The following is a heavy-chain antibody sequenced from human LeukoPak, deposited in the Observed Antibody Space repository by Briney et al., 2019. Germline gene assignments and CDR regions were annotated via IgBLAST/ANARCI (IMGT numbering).Heavy chain of an antibody. V-gene: IGHV1-2*02. CDR2: INPNSGGT. D-gene: IGHD5-18*01. J-gene: IGHJ6*02. Sequence: ASVKVSCTASGYTFTGYYMHWVRQAPGQGLEWMGWINPNSGGTNYAQKFQGRVTMTRDTSISTAYMELSRLRSDDTAVYYCAGPSRGYSYGYYYYGMDVWGQGTTVTVSS. CDR3: AGPSRGYSYGYYYYGMDV. CDR1: GYTFTGYY.